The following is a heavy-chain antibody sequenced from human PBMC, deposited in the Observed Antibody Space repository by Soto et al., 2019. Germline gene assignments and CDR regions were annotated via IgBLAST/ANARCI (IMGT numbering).Heavy chain of an antibody. Sequence: EVQLVESGGGLVQPGGSLRLSCAASGFTFSSYAMSWVRQAPGKGLEYVSVISNNGGSTYYANSVKGRFTISRDNSKNTQYRQMGSLRCEDMALLYCARAGVGHYVFWRGYFESLVWLDCWGQGTRVTVSP. D-gene: IGHD3-3*01. J-gene: IGHJ4*02. CDR2: ISNNGGST. V-gene: IGHV3-64*01. CDR1: GFTFSSYA. CDR3: ARAGVGHYVFWRGYFESLVWLDC.